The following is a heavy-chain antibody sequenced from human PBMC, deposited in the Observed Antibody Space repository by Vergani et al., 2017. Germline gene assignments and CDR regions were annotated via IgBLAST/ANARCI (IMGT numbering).Heavy chain of an antibody. Sequence: QVQLVQSGAEVKKPGSSVKVSCKASGGTFSSYAISWVRPAPGQGLEWMGGIIPIFGTANYAQKFQGRVTITADESTSTAYMELSSLRSEDTAVYYCAMRKVVPAAMVYYYYMDVWGKGTTVTVSS. J-gene: IGHJ6*03. CDR3: AMRKVVPAAMVYYYYMDV. V-gene: IGHV1-69*01. CDR2: IIPIFGTA. CDR1: GGTFSSYA. D-gene: IGHD2-2*01.